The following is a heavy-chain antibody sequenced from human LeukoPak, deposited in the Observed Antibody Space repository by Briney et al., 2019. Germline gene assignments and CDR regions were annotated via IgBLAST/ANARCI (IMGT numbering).Heavy chain of an antibody. Sequence: GGSLRLSCAASGFTFSSYGMHWVRQAPGKGLEWVAVISYDGSNKYYADSVKGRFTISRDNSKNTLYLQMNSLRAEDTAVYYCARMVSDEDYYYYGMDVWGQGTTVTVSS. CDR2: ISYDGSNK. D-gene: IGHD2-8*01. V-gene: IGHV3-30*03. J-gene: IGHJ6*02. CDR1: GFTFSSYG. CDR3: ARMVSDEDYYYYGMDV.